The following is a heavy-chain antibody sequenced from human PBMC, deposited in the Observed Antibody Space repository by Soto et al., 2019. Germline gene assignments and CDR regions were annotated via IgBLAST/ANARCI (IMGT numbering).Heavy chain of an antibody. CDR2: ISYDGSNK. CDR3: AKEFFDY. Sequence: QVQLVESGGGVVQPGRSLRLSCAASGFTFSSYGMHWVRQAPGKGLEWVAVISYDGSNKYYADSVKGRFTISRDNSKNTMYLQMNSRRAEDTAVYYCAKEFFDYWGQGTLVTVSS. J-gene: IGHJ4*02. CDR1: GFTFSSYG. V-gene: IGHV3-30*18.